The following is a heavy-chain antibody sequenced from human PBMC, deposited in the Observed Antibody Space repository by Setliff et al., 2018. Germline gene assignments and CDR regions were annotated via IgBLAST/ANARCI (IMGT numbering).Heavy chain of an antibody. V-gene: IGHV3-7*01. CDR2: INPHGSEK. D-gene: IGHD3-10*01. J-gene: IGHJ4*02. Sequence: PGGSLRLSCGASGFTYNNDWVSWVRQAPGKGLEWLASINPHGSEKYYADSVKGRFTISRDNAKNSLSLQMNGLRAEDTSVYYCFGAGTCSYWGQGTLVTVSS. CDR3: FGAGTCSY. CDR1: GFTYNNDW.